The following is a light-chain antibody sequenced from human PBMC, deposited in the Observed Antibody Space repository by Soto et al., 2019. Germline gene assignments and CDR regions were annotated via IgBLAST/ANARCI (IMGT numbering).Light chain of an antibody. CDR1: QRILYSSNNKNY. Sequence: DIVMTQSPDSLAVSLGERATINCTSSQRILYSSNNKNYLAWYQQKPGQPPKLLIYWASTRESGVPDRFSGSGSGTDFTLTISSLQTEDVAVYYCKQYYSTLYTVGQGTKLEIK. V-gene: IGKV4-1*01. CDR3: KQYYSTLYT. J-gene: IGKJ2*01. CDR2: WAS.